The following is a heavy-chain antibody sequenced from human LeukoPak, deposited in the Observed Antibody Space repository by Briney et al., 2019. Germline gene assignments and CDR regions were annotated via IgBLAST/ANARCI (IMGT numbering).Heavy chain of an antibody. D-gene: IGHD3-22*01. CDR1: GFTFSSYW. Sequence: PGGSLRLSCAASGFTFSSYWMSWVRQAPGKGLEWVANIKQDGREKYYVDSVKGRFTISRDNAKNSLYLQMNSLRAEDTAVYYCARAHNYYSLLAFDIWGQGTMVTVSS. J-gene: IGHJ3*02. CDR3: ARAHNYYSLLAFDI. V-gene: IGHV3-7*01. CDR2: IKQDGREK.